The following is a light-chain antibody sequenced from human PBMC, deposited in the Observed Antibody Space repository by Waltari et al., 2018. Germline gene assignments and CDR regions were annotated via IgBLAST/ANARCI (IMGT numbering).Light chain of an antibody. V-gene: IGLV6-57*03. Sequence: NFILTQPHSVSESPGKTVTISCTRSSGSITRNYVQWYQQRPGSATTNVIYEDDQRTSGVPVPFSGSLDRSSNSVSLTISGLGTDYEADYYCQSYCDNYLLVFGGGTKLTVL. CDR1: SGSITRNY. CDR2: EDD. J-gene: IGLJ2*01. CDR3: QSYCDNYLLV.